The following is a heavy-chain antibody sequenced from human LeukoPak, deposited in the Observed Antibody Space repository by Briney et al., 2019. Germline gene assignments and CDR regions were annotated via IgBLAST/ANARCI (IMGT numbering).Heavy chain of an antibody. D-gene: IGHD4-17*01. Sequence: SETLSLTCAVYGGSFSGYYWSWIRQPPGKGLERIGEINHSGSTNYNPSLKSRVTISVDTSKNQFSLKLSSVTAADTAVYYCARGPDGDKTFDYWGQGTLVTVSS. J-gene: IGHJ4*02. V-gene: IGHV4-34*01. CDR1: GGSFSGYY. CDR2: INHSGST. CDR3: ARGPDGDKTFDY.